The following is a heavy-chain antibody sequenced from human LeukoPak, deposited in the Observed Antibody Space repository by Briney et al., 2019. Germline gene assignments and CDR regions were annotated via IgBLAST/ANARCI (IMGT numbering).Heavy chain of an antibody. J-gene: IGHJ4*02. CDR3: ARDKGLAAAGTFDY. V-gene: IGHV3-23*01. CDR1: GFTFSSYA. D-gene: IGHD6-13*01. Sequence: GGSLRLSCAASGFTFSSYAMSWVRRAPGKGLEWVSAISGSGGSTYYADSVKGRFTISRDNSKNTLYLQMNSLRAEDTAVYYCARDKGLAAAGTFDYWGQGTLVTVSS. CDR2: ISGSGGST.